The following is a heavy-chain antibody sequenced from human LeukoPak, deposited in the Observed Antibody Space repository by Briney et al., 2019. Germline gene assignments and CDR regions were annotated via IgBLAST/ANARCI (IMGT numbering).Heavy chain of an antibody. CDR2: INQDGSTT. CDR3: ARLLGNSAYHDY. D-gene: IGHD4-23*01. V-gene: IGHV3-7*01. Sequence: GGSLRLSCAASGFTFSHYWMTWVRQAPGKGLEWVANINQDGSTTNYLDSVKGRFTISRDNAKISLYLQMDSLRAEDTALYYCARLLGNSAYHDYWGQGTLVTVSS. CDR1: GFTFSHYW. J-gene: IGHJ4*02.